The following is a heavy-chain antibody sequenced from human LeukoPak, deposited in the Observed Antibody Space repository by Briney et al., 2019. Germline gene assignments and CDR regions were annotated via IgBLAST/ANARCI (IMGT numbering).Heavy chain of an antibody. CDR2: IDHSGST. CDR3: ARSYGSGSYYWCDP. J-gene: IGHJ5*02. V-gene: IGHV4-34*01. Sequence: SETLSLTCAVYGGSFSGYYWRWIRQPPRKGLEWIGEIDHSGSTNYYPSLKSRVNISVGTSKNQSSLELSSVTAADTAVYYCARSYGSGSYYWCDPGGQGPLVTVSS. CDR1: GGSFSGYY. D-gene: IGHD3-10*01.